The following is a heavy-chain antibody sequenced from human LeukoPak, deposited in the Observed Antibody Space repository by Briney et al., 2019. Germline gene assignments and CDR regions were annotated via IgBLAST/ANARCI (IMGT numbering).Heavy chain of an antibody. Sequence: GESLKISCKGSGYSFTSYWIGWVRQMPGKGLEWMGIIYPGDSDTRYSPSFQGQVTISADKSISTAYLQWSSLKASDTAMYYCARPCGAMVNPYYFDYWGQGTLVTVSS. CDR2: IYPGDSDT. CDR1: GYSFTSYW. V-gene: IGHV5-51*01. D-gene: IGHD5-18*01. CDR3: ARPCGAMVNPYYFDY. J-gene: IGHJ4*02.